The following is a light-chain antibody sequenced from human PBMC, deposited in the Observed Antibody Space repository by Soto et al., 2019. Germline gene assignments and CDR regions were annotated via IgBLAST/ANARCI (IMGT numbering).Light chain of an antibody. CDR2: AAS. Sequence: EIVLTQSPGTLSLSPGERATLSCRASQSLSGNYVAWYPQKPGQAPRLVIYAASSRATGIPDRFSGSGSGTDLTLTISRLEPEDFAVYYCQQYGASPRETFGQGTKVDIK. CDR3: QQYGASPRET. J-gene: IGKJ1*01. V-gene: IGKV3-20*01. CDR1: QSLSGNY.